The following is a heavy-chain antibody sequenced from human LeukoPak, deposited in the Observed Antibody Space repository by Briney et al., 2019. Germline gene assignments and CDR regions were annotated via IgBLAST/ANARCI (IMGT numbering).Heavy chain of an antibody. J-gene: IGHJ4*02. Sequence: SETLSLTCTVSGGSISSYYWSWIRQPPGKGLEWIGYIYYSGSTNYNPSLKSRVTISVDTSKNQFSLKLSSVTAADTAVYYCARERHGSHFDYWGQGTLVTVSS. CDR3: ARERHGSHFDY. CDR1: GGSISSYY. CDR2: IYYSGST. V-gene: IGHV4-59*01. D-gene: IGHD5-24*01.